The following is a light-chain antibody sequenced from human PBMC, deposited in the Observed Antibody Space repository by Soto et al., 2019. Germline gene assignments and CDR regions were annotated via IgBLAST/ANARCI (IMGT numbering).Light chain of an antibody. J-gene: IGLJ3*02. Sequence: QSALTQPASVSGSPGQSITISCTGTSSDVGGYNYVSWFQQNPGQATKLMIYVVSNRPSGISNRFPGSKSGNAASLTISGLQGGDEGDYYCSSYTTSSSWVFGGGTKVTVL. CDR1: SSDVGGYNY. CDR2: VVS. V-gene: IGLV2-14*01. CDR3: SSYTTSSSWV.